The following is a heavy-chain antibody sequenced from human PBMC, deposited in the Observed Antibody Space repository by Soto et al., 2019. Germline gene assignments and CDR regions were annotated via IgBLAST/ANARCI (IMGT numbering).Heavy chain of an antibody. J-gene: IGHJ4*02. Sequence: QVQLVESGGGVVQPGRSLRLSCAASGFTFRDYAMHWVRQAPGKGLEWVAFISYDGRNKNYADSVKGRFTISRDNSRNTLSLQMNSLRTEDTAVYYCAREGIAGGSWGFFDYWGQGTLVTVSS. V-gene: IGHV3-30*04. CDR1: GFTFRDYA. CDR3: AREGIAGGSWGFFDY. D-gene: IGHD6-13*01. CDR2: ISYDGRNK.